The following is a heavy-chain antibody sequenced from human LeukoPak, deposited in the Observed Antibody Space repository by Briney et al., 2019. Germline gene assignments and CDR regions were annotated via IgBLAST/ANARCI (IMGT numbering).Heavy chain of an antibody. CDR2: ISGSGGST. D-gene: IGHD3-3*01. V-gene: IGHV3-23*01. CDR3: AKDDYDFWSGYYGSGPFDY. J-gene: IGHJ4*02. Sequence: GGSLRLSCAASGFTFSSYAMSWVRQAPGKGLEWVSAISGSGGSTYYADSVKGRFTISRDNSKNTLSLQMNRLRAEDTVVYYCAKDDYDFWSGYYGSGPFDYWGQGTLVTVSS. CDR1: GFTFSSYA.